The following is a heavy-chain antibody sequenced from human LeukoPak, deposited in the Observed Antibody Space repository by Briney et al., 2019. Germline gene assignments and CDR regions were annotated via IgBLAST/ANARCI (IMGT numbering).Heavy chain of an antibody. J-gene: IGHJ6*03. CDR3: AKDISSFYNYHYMDV. Sequence: GGSLRLSCAASGFIFSSYAMSWVRQAPGKGLEWVSGISGSGGSTYYADSVKGRFTISRDNSRNTLYLQMNSLRDEDTAVYSCAKDISSFYNYHYMDVWGKGTTVTVSS. CDR1: GFIFSSYA. CDR2: ISGSGGST. D-gene: IGHD1-14*01. V-gene: IGHV3-23*01.